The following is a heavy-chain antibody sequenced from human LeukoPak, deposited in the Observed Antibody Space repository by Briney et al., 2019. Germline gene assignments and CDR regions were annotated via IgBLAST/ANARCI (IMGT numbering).Heavy chain of an antibody. CDR3: ARGSGWCDY. D-gene: IGHD6-19*01. CDR1: GFTFSGYW. J-gene: IGHJ4*02. V-gene: IGHV3-7*03. CDR2: IKDDGSQK. Sequence: SGGSLRLSCAASGFTFSGYWMTWVRQAPRKGLEWVANIKDDGSQKYYVDSVKGRFTVSRDNTKNSLYLQINSLRAEDTAVYYCARGSGWCDYWGQGTLVTVSS.